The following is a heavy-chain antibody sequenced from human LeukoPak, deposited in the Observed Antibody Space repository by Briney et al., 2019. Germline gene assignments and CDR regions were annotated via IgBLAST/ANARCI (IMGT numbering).Heavy chain of an antibody. J-gene: IGHJ4*02. CDR2: ISAYNGNT. Sequence: ASVKVSCKASGYTFTSYGISWVRQAPGQGLEWMGWISAYNGNTSYAQKLQGRVTMTTDTSTSTAHMELRSLRSDDTAVYYCARDREYYDSSGYSDLWGQGTLVTVSS. CDR1: GYTFTSYG. V-gene: IGHV1-18*01. CDR3: ARDREYYDSSGYSDL. D-gene: IGHD3-22*01.